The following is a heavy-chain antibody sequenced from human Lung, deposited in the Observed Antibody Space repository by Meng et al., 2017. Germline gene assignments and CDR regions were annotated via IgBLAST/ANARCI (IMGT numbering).Heavy chain of an antibody. CDR3: ARGPTTMAHDFDY. CDR1: GGSFSDYY. V-gene: IGHV4-34*01. J-gene: IGHJ4*02. D-gene: IGHD4-11*01. CDR2: INHSGST. Sequence: QVQLQQWGAGPLKPSETLSLTCVGSGGSFSDYYWSWIRQPPGKGLEWIGEINHSGSTNYSPSLESRATISVDTSQNNLSLKLSSVTAADSAVYYCARGPTTMAHDFDYWGQGTLVTVSS.